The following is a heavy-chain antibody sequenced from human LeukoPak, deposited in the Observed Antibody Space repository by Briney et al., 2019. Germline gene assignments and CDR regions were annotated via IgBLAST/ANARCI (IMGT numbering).Heavy chain of an antibody. J-gene: IGHJ4*02. Sequence: GGSLRLSCAASGFTFSSYAMSWVRQAPGKGLEWVSAISGSGASTYYADSVKGRFTISRDNSKNTLYLQMNSLRAEDTAVYYCAKDLEYSSSSGPDYWGQETLVTVSS. CDR3: AKDLEYSSSSGPDY. CDR1: GFTFSSYA. V-gene: IGHV3-23*01. CDR2: ISGSGAST. D-gene: IGHD6-6*01.